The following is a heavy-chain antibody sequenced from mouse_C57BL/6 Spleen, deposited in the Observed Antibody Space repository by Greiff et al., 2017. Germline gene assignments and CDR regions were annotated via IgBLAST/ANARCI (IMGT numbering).Heavy chain of an antibody. D-gene: IGHD2-4*01. J-gene: IGHJ2*01. CDR3: ERHGGLRREYYFDY. CDR2: ISSGGSYT. CDR1: GFTFSSYG. Sequence: EVQLVESGGDLVKPGGSLKLSCAASGFTFSSYGMSWVRQTPDKRLEWVATISSGGSYTYYPDSVKGRFTISRDNAKNTLYLQMSSLKSEDTAMXYWERHGGLRREYYFDYWGQGTTLTVSS. V-gene: IGHV5-6*01.